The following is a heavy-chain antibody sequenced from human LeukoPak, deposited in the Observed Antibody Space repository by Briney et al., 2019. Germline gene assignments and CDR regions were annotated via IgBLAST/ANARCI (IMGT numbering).Heavy chain of an antibody. V-gene: IGHV3-30-3*01. CDR2: ISYDGSNK. D-gene: IGHD2-2*01. CDR1: GFTFSSYA. Sequence: PGRSLRLSCAACGFTFSSYAMHWVRQAPGKGLEWVAVISYDGSNKYYADSVKGRFTISRDNSKNTLYLQMNSLRAEDTAVYYCARDPDGYQLLWGFDYWGQGTLVTVSS. CDR3: ARDPDGYQLLWGFDY. J-gene: IGHJ4*02.